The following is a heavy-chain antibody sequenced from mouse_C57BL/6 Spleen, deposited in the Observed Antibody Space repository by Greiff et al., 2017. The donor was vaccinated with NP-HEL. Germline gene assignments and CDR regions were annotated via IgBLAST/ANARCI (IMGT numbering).Heavy chain of an antibody. CDR3: ARGGVHWYFDV. J-gene: IGHJ1*03. V-gene: IGHV1-64*01. CDR1: GYTFTSYW. CDR2: IHPNSGST. Sequence: VQLQQSGAELVKPGASVKLSCKASGYTFTSYWMHWVKQRPGQGLEWIGMIHPNSGSTNYNEKFKSKATLTVDKSSSTAYMQLSSLTSEDSAVYYCARGGVHWYFDVWGTGTTVTVSS.